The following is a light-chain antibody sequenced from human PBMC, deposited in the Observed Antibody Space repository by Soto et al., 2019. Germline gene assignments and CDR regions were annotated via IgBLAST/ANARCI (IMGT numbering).Light chain of an antibody. V-gene: IGKV3-20*01. CDR1: QSVRDN. CDR3: QQYGSSGT. Sequence: EIVMTQSPATLSVSPGERATLSCRASQSVRDNLAWYQQKPGQAPRLLIYGASNRATVIPDRFSGSGSGTDFTLTISRLEPEDFAVYYCQQYGSSGTFGQGTKVDIK. CDR2: GAS. J-gene: IGKJ1*01.